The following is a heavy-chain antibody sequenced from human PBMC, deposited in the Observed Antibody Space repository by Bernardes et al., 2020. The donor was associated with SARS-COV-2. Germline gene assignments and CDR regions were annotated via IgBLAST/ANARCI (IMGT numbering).Heavy chain of an antibody. CDR3: ARDSIVVVPAAEGGMDV. J-gene: IGHJ6*02. V-gene: IGHV1-18*01. Sequence: ASVKVSCKASGYTFTSYGISWVRQAPGQGLEWMGWISAYNGNTNYAQKLQGRVTMTTDTSTSTAYMELRSLRSDDTAVYYCARDSIVVVPAAEGGMDVWGQGTTVTVSS. CDR2: ISAYNGNT. CDR1: GYTFTSYG. D-gene: IGHD2-2*01.